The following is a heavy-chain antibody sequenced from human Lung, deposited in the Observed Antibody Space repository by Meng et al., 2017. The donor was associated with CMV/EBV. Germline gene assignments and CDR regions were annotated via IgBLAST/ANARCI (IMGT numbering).Heavy chain of an antibody. J-gene: IGHJ4*01. CDR3: ARDSISWYFDY. CDR1: GFTFRNYG. Sequence: GESXKISCTASGFTFRNYGVHWVRQAPGKGLEWVASIWSNGGTKIYADSVDGRFTISRDNSRNVVYLQMDSLRLGDTAIYYCARDSISWYFDYWGHGTVVTVSS. D-gene: IGHD6-13*01. V-gene: IGHV3-30*02. CDR2: IWSNGGTK.